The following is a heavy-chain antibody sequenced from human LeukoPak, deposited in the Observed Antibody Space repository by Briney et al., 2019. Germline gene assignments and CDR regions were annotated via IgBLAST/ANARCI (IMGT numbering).Heavy chain of an antibody. CDR3: AREVYYSDTAGYYDF. J-gene: IGHJ4*02. V-gene: IGHV4-39*07. CDR2: IYSSGST. Sequence: SETLSLTCTVSGGSISSYYWGWIRQPPGKGLEWIGIIYSSGSTYYNPSLKSRVTISVDTSKNQFSLNLRSVTAADTAVYYCAREVYYSDTAGYYDFWGQGTLVTVSS. CDR1: GGSISSYY. D-gene: IGHD3-22*01.